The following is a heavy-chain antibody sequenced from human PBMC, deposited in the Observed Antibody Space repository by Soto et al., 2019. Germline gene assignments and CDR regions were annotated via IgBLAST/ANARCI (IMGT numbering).Heavy chain of an antibody. CDR3: ARDRESGSYYVLNQDGVDI. Sequence: QVQLVESGGGVVQPGRSLRLSCAASGFTFSSYGMHWVRQAPGKGLEWVAVIWYDGSNKNYADSVKGRFIISRDNTKNMLYLQMNSLRADDTAVYYCARDRESGSYYVLNQDGVDIWGQGTMVTVSS. V-gene: IGHV3-33*01. D-gene: IGHD1-26*01. CDR1: GFTFSSYG. J-gene: IGHJ3*02. CDR2: IWYDGSNK.